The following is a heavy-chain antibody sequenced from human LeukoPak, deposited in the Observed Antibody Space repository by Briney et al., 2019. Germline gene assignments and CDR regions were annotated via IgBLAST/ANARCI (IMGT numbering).Heavy chain of an antibody. CDR3: ARAGGWARGDYKPDAFDI. CDR2: ISVYKGDT. CDR1: GGTFSSYV. D-gene: IGHD6-19*01. J-gene: IGHJ3*02. V-gene: IGHV1-18*01. Sequence: ASVKVSCKASGGTFSSYVISWVGQAPGQGLEWMGWISVYKGDTNYAQILQDRVTMTTDTSTSTAYMELRSLRSDDTAVYYCARAGGWARGDYKPDAFDIWGQGTMVTVSS.